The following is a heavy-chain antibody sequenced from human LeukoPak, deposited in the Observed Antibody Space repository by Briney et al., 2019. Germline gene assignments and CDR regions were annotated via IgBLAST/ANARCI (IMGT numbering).Heavy chain of an antibody. CDR1: GGTFSSYA. D-gene: IGHD3-9*01. V-gene: IGHV1-69*05. J-gene: IGHJ5*02. CDR3: ARAYATYYDILTGYYPFDP. CDR2: IIPIFGTA. Sequence: SVKVSCKASGGTFSSYAISWVRQAPGQGLEWMGGIIPIFGTANYAQKFQGRVTITTDESTSTAYMELSSLRSEDTAVYYCARAYATYYDILTGYYPFDPWGQGTLVTVSS.